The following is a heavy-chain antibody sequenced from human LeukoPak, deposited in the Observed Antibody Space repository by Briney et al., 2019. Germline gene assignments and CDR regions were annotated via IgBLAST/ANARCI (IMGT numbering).Heavy chain of an antibody. D-gene: IGHD6-13*01. CDR2: FSSSSSYI. CDR3: AREPRQIAAAKINWFDP. Sequence: GGSLRLSCAASGFTFNSYSMNWVRQAPGKGLEWVSSFSSSSSYIYYADSVKGRFTISRDNAKNSLYLQMNSLRAEDTAVYYCAREPRQIAAAKINWFDPWGQGTLVTVSS. J-gene: IGHJ5*02. V-gene: IGHV3-21*01. CDR1: GFTFNSYS.